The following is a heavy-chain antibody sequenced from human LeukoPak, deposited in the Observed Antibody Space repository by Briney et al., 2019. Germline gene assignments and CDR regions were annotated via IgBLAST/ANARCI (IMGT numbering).Heavy chain of an antibody. CDR1: GLTFGDYY. Sequence: GGSLRLSCAASGLTFGDYYMTWTRQAPGKGLEWLSFISSRGDSPYYADSVRGRFTISRDNAKNSLFLQMNSLRAEDTAVYYCAREVVIVPDYFYYGLDVWGQGTTVSVSS. CDR3: AREVVIVPDYFYYGLDV. D-gene: IGHD2/OR15-2a*01. CDR2: ISSRGDSP. J-gene: IGHJ6*02. V-gene: IGHV3-11*01.